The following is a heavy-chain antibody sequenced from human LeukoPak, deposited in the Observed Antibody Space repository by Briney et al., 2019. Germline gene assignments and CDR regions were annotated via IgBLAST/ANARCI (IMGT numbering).Heavy chain of an antibody. D-gene: IGHD2-15*01. V-gene: IGHV4-59*11. CDR2: VSNSGST. Sequence: PSETLSLTCTVSGGSIISHYWTWIRQSPVKGLEWIGDVSNSGSTSCNPSLKSRVTISIDTTKNQFSLKLRSVTAADTAVYYCGRDALVGHSSYYYMDVWGKGTTVTVSS. J-gene: IGHJ6*03. CDR1: GGSIISHY. CDR3: GRDALVGHSSYYYMDV.